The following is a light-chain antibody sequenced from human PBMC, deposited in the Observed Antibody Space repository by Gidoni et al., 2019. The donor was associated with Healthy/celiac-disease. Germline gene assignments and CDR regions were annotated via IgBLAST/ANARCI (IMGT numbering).Light chain of an antibody. V-gene: IGKV3-20*01. CDR2: GAS. Sequence: EIVLTQSPGTLSLSPGERATLSRRASQSVSSSYLAWYQQKPGQAPRLLIYGASSRATGIPDRFSGSGSGTDFTLTISRLEPEDFAVYYCQQYGSSRTAFXQXTKLEIK. J-gene: IGKJ2*01. CDR1: QSVSSSY. CDR3: QQYGSSRTA.